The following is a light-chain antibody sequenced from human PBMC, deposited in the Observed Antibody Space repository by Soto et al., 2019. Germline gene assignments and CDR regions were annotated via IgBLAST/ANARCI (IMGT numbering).Light chain of an antibody. J-gene: IGLJ1*01. CDR1: SSDVGGYNY. CDR3: SSYTTSNTRQIV. CDR2: AVS. Sequence: QSALTQPASVSGSPGQSITISCTGTSSDVGGYNYVSWYQHHPGKAPKLIIFAVSNRPSGVSNPFSGSKSGNTASLTISGLQPEYEADYYCSSYTTSNTRQIVFGTGTKLTVL. V-gene: IGLV2-14*03.